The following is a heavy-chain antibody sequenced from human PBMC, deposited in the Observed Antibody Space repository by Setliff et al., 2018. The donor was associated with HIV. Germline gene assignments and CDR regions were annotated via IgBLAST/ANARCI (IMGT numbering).Heavy chain of an antibody. J-gene: IGHJ4*02. D-gene: IGHD3-10*01. CDR2: ISSSGNT. CDR3: AMAYLGSGIYY. CDR1: GGSISSTSYY. Sequence: PETLSLTCSVSGGSISSTSYYWGWIRQPPGTGLEWIGSISSSGNTYYNPSLKSRVPISEDTTKNHFALKLSAVTAADTAVCYCAMAYLGSGIYYWGQGTLVTSPQ. V-gene: IGHV4-39*06.